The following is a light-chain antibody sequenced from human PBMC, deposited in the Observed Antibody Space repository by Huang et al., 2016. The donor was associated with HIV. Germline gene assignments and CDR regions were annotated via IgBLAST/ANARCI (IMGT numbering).Light chain of an antibody. CDR3: QQYYTSPT. CDR1: QGISNS. Sequence: DIQMTQSPSSLSAFVGDTVTITCRASQGISNSVAWYQQKPGKAPKLLLYSTSRLESGVPSRFRGGGSGTDYTLTINSLQPDDFATYCCQQYYTSPTFGRGSRVEIK. CDR2: STS. V-gene: IGKV1-NL1*01. J-gene: IGKJ1*01.